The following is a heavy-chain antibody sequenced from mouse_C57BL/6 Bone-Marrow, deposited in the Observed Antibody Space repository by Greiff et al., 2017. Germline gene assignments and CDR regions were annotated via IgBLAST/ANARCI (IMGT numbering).Heavy chain of an antibody. D-gene: IGHD4-1*01. CDR1: GYTFTSYW. J-gene: IGHJ1*03. Sequence: QVQLQQPGAELVKPGASVKLSCKASGYTFTSYWMQWVKHRPGQGLEWIGEIDPSDSYTNYNQKFKGKATLTVDTSSSTAYMQLSSLTSEDSAVYYCAREDWYWCFDVWGTVTTVTDAS. CDR3: AREDWYWCFDV. CDR2: IDPSDSYT. V-gene: IGHV1-50*01.